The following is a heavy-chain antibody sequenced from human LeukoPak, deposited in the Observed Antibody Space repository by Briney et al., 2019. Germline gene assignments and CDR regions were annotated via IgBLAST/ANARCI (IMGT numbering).Heavy chain of an antibody. CDR2: ISYDGSNK. D-gene: IGHD3-16*01. CDR3: ARVGVSDAFDI. V-gene: IGHV3-30-3*01. CDR1: GFTFSIYA. J-gene: IGHJ3*02. Sequence: GGSLRLSCAASGFTFSIYAMHWVRQAPGKGLEWVAVISYDGSNKYYADSVKGRFTISRDNSKNTLYLQMNSLRAEDTAVYYCARVGVSDAFDIWGQGTMVTVSS.